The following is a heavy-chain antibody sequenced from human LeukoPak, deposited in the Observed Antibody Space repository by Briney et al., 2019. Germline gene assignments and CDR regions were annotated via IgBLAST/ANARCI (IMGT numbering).Heavy chain of an antibody. J-gene: IGHJ4*02. D-gene: IGHD1-26*01. Sequence: ASVKVSCKASGYTFTGYYMHWVRQAPGQGLEWMGWINPNSGGTNYAQKFQGRVTMTRDTSISTAYMELSRLRSDDTAVYYCARDRVGATYFDYWGQGTLVTVSS. V-gene: IGHV1-2*02. CDR3: ARDRVGATYFDY. CDR2: INPNSGGT. CDR1: GYTFTGYY.